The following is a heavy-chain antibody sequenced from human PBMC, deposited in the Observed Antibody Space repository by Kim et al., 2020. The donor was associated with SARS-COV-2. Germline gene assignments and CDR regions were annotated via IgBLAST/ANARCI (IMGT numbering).Heavy chain of an antibody. Sequence: GGSLRLSCSASGFIFSSYWMTWVRQAPGKGLEWVANIKQDGSDKYYVDSVKVRFTISRDNAKNSLYLLMNSLRAEDTAVYYCARGRHYYGSGSHDYYYYG. D-gene: IGHD3-10*01. CDR3: ARGRHYYGSGSHDYYYYG. CDR2: IKQDGSDK. CDR1: GFIFSSYW. V-gene: IGHV3-7*01. J-gene: IGHJ6*01.